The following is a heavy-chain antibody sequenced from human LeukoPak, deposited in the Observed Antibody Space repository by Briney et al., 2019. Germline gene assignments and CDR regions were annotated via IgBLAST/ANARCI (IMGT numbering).Heavy chain of an antibody. CDR2: IKKDGSEK. D-gene: IGHD2-2*01. J-gene: IGHJ6*04. Sequence: PGGSLRLSCGASGFTYRAFWMIWVRRPPGKRLEWVANIKKDGSEKEYVDSVKGRFSIFRYNAKNSVYLQMNSLRAEDTAVYYCATIEGVVPGGLLLWGKGTPVIVSS. CDR3: ATIEGVVPGGLLL. V-gene: IGHV3-7*01. CDR1: GFTYRAFW.